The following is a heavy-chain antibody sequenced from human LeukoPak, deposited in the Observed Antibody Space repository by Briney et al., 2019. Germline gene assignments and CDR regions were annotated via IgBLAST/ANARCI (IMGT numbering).Heavy chain of an antibody. V-gene: IGHV4-61*09. J-gene: IGHJ4*02. CDR3: AREGYDSL. CDR2: IYTSGST. CDR1: GGSISSGNYY. D-gene: IGHD3-3*01. Sequence: SQTLSLTCTVSGGSISSGNYYWSWIRQPAGRGLEWIGHIYTSGSTNYNPSLKSRVTISVDTSKNQFSLKLSSVTAADTAVYYCAREGYDSLWGQGTLVTVSS.